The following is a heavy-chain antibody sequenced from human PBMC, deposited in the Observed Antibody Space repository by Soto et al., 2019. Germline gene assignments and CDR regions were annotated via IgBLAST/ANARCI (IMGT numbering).Heavy chain of an antibody. V-gene: IGHV3-9*01. Sequence: EVQLVESGGGLVQPGRSLRLSCAASGFTFDDYAMHWVRQAPGKGLEWVSGISWNSGTIGYADSVKGRFTISRDNAKNSLYLQMNSLRAEDTALYYCAKDRTGSGYYFDDWGQGTLVTVSS. CDR2: ISWNSGTI. D-gene: IGHD3-22*01. J-gene: IGHJ4*02. CDR1: GFTFDDYA. CDR3: AKDRTGSGYYFDD.